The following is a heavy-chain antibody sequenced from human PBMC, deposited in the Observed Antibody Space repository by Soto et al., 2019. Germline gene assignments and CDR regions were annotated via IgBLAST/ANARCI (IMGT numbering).Heavy chain of an antibody. J-gene: IGHJ4*02. CDR1: GGSFSGYY. CDR2: INHSGST. V-gene: IGHV4-34*01. D-gene: IGHD6-19*01. CDR3: ARIIRPCPHSSGYPTHTYYFAY. Sequence: PSETLSLTCAVYGGSFSGYYWSWIRQPPGKGLEWIGEINHSGSTNYNPSLKSRVTISVDTSKNQFSLKLSSVTAADTAVYYCARIIRPCPHSSGYPTHTYYFAYWGQGTLVTVSS.